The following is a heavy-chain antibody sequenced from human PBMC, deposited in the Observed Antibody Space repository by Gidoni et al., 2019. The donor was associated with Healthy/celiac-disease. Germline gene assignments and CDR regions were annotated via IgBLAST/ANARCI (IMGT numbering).Heavy chain of an antibody. V-gene: IGHV4-34*01. CDR2: INHSGST. Sequence: QVQLQQWGAGLLKPSETLSLTCAVYGGSFSGYYWSWIRQPPGKGLEWIGEINHSGSTNYNPSLKSRVTISVDTSKNQFSLKLSSVTAADTAVYYCARGSGRGVRRTYYYYYGMDVWGQGTTVTVSS. CDR1: GGSFSGYY. D-gene: IGHD3-10*01. J-gene: IGHJ6*02. CDR3: ARGSGRGVRRTYYYYYGMDV.